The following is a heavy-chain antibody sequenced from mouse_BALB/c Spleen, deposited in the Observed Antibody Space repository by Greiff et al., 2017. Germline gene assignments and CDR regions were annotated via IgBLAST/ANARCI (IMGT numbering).Heavy chain of an antibody. D-gene: IGHD1-2*01. V-gene: IGHV5-6*01. CDR1: GFTFSSYG. J-gene: IGHJ3*01. Sequence: EVMLVESGGDLVKPGGSLKLSCAASGFTFSSYGMSWVRQSPDKRLEWVATISSGGSYTYYPDSVKGRFTISRDNAKNTLYLQMSSQKSEDTAMYDGAREDTTVTAWFAYWGQGTLVTVSA. CDR3: AREDTTVTAWFAY. CDR2: ISSGGSYT.